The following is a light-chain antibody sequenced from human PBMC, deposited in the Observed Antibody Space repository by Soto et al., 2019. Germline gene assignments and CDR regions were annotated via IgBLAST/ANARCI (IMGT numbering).Light chain of an antibody. CDR2: GAS. Sequence: EIVLTQSPGTLSLSPGERATLSCRASQSVSSSYLAWYQQNPGQAPRLLIYGASSRATGIPDRFSGSGSGTYFTLTINRLEPEDFAVYYCEQYDKSITFGGGTKVEIK. J-gene: IGKJ4*01. CDR1: QSVSSSY. V-gene: IGKV3-20*01. CDR3: EQYDKSIT.